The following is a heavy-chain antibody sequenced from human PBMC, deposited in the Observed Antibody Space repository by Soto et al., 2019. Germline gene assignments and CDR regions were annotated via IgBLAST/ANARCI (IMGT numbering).Heavy chain of an antibody. CDR1: GGSISSGGYY. CDR2: IYYSGST. V-gene: IGHV4-31*03. D-gene: IGHD6-13*01. CDR3: ARDRAAAGLFDY. J-gene: IGHJ4*02. Sequence: LSLTCTVSGGSISSGGYYWSWIRQHPGKGLEWIGYIYYSGSTYYNPSLKTRVTISVDTSKNQFSLKLSSVTAADTAVYYCARDRAAAGLFDYWGQGTLVAVSS.